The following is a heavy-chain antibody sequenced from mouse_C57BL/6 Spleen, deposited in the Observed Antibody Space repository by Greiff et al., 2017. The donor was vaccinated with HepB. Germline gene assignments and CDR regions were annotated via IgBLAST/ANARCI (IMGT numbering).Heavy chain of an antibody. J-gene: IGHJ1*03. D-gene: IGHD1-1*01. CDR3: ARSGTTVVATRDWYFDV. Sequence: EVQLQQSGPVLVKPGASVKMSCKASGYTFTDYYMNWVKQSHGKSLEWIGVINPYNGGTSYNQKFKGKATLTVDKSSSTAYMELNSLTSEDSAVYYCARSGTTVVATRDWYFDVWGTGTTVTVSS. CDR1: GYTFTDYY. V-gene: IGHV1-19*01. CDR2: INPYNGGT.